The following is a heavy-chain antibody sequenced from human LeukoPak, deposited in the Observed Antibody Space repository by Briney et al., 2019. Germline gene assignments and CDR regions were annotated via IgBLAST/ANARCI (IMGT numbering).Heavy chain of an antibody. Sequence: GGSLRLSCAPSGFTFSVYYMSWVRQAPGKGREWVSYISSSGSTIYYADSGKGRFTICRDNAKNSMYLQMNSLRDEGTAVYYCARVDYAYGMDVWGQGNTVTVSS. CDR1: GFTFSVYY. J-gene: IGHJ6*02. V-gene: IGHV3-11*01. CDR2: ISSSGSTI. CDR3: ARVDYAYGMDV.